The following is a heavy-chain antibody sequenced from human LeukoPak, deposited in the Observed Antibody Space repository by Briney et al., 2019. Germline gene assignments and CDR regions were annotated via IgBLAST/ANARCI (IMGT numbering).Heavy chain of an antibody. CDR2: IYTSGST. V-gene: IGHV4-61*02. CDR3: ARDSYFRSWIVWFDP. J-gene: IGHJ5*02. Sequence: SETLSLTCTVSGGSISSGSYYWSWIRQPAGKGLEWIGRIYTSGSTNYNPSLKSRVTISVDTSKNQFSLKLRSVTAADTAVYYCARDSYFRSWIVWFDPWGQGTQVTVSS. D-gene: IGHD2-15*01. CDR1: GGSISSGSYY.